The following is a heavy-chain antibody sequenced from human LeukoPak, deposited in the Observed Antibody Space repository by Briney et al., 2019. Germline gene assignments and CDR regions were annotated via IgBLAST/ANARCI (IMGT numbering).Heavy chain of an antibody. CDR1: GFTFSKYW. J-gene: IGHJ4*02. Sequence: GGSPRLSRAASGFTFSKYWMSWVRQAPGKGLEWVANIKKDGSEKYYVDSVKGRFTISRDNAKNSLYLQMNSLRAEDTAVYYCASHDYGDYAFDYWGQGTLVTVSS. CDR3: ASHDYGDYAFDY. V-gene: IGHV3-7*01. D-gene: IGHD4-17*01. CDR2: IKKDGSEK.